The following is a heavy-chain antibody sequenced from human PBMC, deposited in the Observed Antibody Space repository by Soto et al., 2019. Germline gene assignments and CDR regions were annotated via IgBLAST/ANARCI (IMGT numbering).Heavy chain of an antibody. CDR3: ARGRGIGFSSTWNIYWYYNMDV. CDR1: GGTFSDYA. J-gene: IGHJ6*02. D-gene: IGHD6-13*01. CDR2: IIPMFATT. V-gene: IGHV1-69*01. Sequence: QVQLVQSGAEVRKSGSSVKVSCKAAGGTFSDYALSWVRQAPGQGLEWMGGIIPMFATTNYAQKFQGRVTITAEHSATTAHMELSSLKSEDTAVYYCARGRGIGFSSTWNIYWYYNMDVWGQGTTVTVSS.